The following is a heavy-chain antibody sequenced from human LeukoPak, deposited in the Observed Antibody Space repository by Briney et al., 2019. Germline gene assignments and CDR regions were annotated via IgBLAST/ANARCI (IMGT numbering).Heavy chain of an antibody. CDR1: GFSFSNYW. V-gene: IGHV3-74*01. J-gene: IGHJ4*02. CDR2: TNEHGTII. Sequence: PGGSLRPSCAASGFSFSNYWFHWVRQAPGEGLVWVSRTNEHGTIINYADSVKGRFTISRDNAKNTLYLQMNSLRTEDSALYYCVVDLSGSADYWGQGTLVTVSS. CDR3: VVDLSGSADY. D-gene: IGHD3-10*01.